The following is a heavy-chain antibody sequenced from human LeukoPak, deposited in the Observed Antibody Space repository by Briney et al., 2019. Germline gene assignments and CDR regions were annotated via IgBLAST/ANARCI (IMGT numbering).Heavy chain of an antibody. Sequence: SETLSLTCAVYGGSFSGYYWSWIRQPPGKGLEWIGEINHSGSTNYNPSLKSRVTISVDTSKNQFSLKLSSVTAADTAVYYCARDVGPALWGQGTLVTVSS. CDR3: ARDVGPAL. J-gene: IGHJ4*02. CDR2: INHSGST. D-gene: IGHD1-14*01. CDR1: GGSFSGYY. V-gene: IGHV4-34*01.